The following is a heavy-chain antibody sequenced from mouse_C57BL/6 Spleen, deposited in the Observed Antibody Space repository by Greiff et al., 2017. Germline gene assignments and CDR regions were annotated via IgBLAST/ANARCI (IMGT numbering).Heavy chain of an antibody. J-gene: IGHJ4*01. CDR3: ARANYDGYYAMDY. CDR2: IYPGDGDT. D-gene: IGHD2-3*01. Sequence: QVQLQQSGPELVKPGASVKISCKASGYAFSSSWMNWVKQRPGKGLEWIGRIYPGDGDTNYNGKFKGKATLTADKSSSTAYMQLSSLTSEDSAVYFCARANYDGYYAMDYWGQGTSVTVSS. CDR1: GYAFSSSW. V-gene: IGHV1-82*01.